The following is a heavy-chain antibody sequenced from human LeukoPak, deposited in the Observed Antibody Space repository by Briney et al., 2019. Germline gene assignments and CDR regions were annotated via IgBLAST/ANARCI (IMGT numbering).Heavy chain of an antibody. J-gene: IGHJ1*01. CDR3: ARSPGSIWFGELLFQH. CDR2: MNPNSGNT. D-gene: IGHD3-10*01. V-gene: IGHV1-8*01. CDR1: GYTFTSYD. Sequence: GASVKVSCKASGYTFTSYDINWVRQATGQGLEWMGWMNPNSGNTGYAQKFQGRVTITRNTSISTAYMELSSLRSEDTAVYYCARSPGSIWFGELLFQHWGQGTLVTVSS.